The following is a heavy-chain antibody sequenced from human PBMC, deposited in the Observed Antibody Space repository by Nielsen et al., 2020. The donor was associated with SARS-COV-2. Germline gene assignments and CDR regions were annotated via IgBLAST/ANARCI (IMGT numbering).Heavy chain of an antibody. CDR1: GFIFSNYS. V-gene: IGHV3-21*01. CDR2: ISSSSSYI. Sequence: ESLKTCCAASGFIFSNYSMNWVRQAPGKGLELVSSISSSSSYIYYADSVKGRFTISRDNAKNSLYLQMNSLRAEDTAVYYCARLGTAAGLDYWGQGTLVTVSS. CDR3: ARLGTAAGLDY. J-gene: IGHJ4*02. D-gene: IGHD6-13*01.